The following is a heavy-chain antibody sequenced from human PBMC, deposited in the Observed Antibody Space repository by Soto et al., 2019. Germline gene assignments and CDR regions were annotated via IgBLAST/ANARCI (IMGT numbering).Heavy chain of an antibody. V-gene: IGHV3-30*18. Sequence: VQLVESGGGVVQPGRSLRLSWAASGFTFSDYAMHWGRQAPGKGLEWVAVVSHDGRNTHYADSVKGRFTISRDSSKNTVSLEMNSLRAEDTAVYYCAKGGRQWLVTSYFNYWGQGALVTVSS. CDR2: VSHDGRNT. J-gene: IGHJ4*02. CDR1: GFTFSDYA. D-gene: IGHD6-19*01. CDR3: AKGGRQWLVTSYFNY.